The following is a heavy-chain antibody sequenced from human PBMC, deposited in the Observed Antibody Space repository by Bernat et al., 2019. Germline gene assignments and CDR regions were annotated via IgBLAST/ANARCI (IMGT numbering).Heavy chain of an antibody. J-gene: IGHJ3*02. Sequence: QLQLQESGPGLVKPSETLSLTCTVSGGSISSSSYYWGWIRQPPGKGLEWIGSIYYSGSTYYNPSLKSRVTISVDTSKNQFSLKLSYVTAADTAVYYCARSALDIVVVVAATGDAFDIWGQGTMVTVSS. V-gene: IGHV4-39*01. D-gene: IGHD2-15*01. CDR3: ARSALDIVVVVAATGDAFDI. CDR1: GGSISSSSYY. CDR2: IYYSGST.